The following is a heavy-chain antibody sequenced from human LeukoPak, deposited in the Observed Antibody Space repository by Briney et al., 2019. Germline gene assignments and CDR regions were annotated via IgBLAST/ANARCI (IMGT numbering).Heavy chain of an antibody. CDR3: GVDIVVVPGAPNLFDP. CDR1: GFTFSNYA. Sequence: PGGSLRLSCAASGFTFSNYAMSWVRQAPGKGLEWVSAISGSGDSTYYADSVKGRFTISRDNSKNTLYLQMNSLRAEDTAVYYCGVDIVVVPGAPNLFDPWGQGTLVTVSS. V-gene: IGHV3-23*01. CDR2: ISGSGDST. D-gene: IGHD2-2*01. J-gene: IGHJ5*02.